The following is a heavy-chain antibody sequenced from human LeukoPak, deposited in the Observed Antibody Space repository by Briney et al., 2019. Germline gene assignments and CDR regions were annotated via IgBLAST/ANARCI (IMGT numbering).Heavy chain of an antibody. J-gene: IGHJ4*02. D-gene: IGHD3-10*01. V-gene: IGHV3-30*02. CDR2: IRYDGSNK. CDR3: AKRYGSGSAYFDY. CDR1: GFTFSSYG. Sequence: PGGSLRLSCAASGFTFSSYGMHWVRQAPGKGLEWVAFIRYDGSNKYYADSVKGRFTISRDNSKNTLYLQMNSLRAEDTAVYYCAKRYGSGSAYFDYWGQGTLVTVSS.